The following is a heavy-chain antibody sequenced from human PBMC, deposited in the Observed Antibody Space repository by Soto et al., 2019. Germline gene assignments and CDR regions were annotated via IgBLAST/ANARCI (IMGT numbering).Heavy chain of an antibody. CDR2: IIPIFGTA. J-gene: IGHJ6*02. V-gene: IGHV1-69*06. Sequence: QVQLVQSGAEVKKPGSSVKVSCKASGGTFSSYAISWVRQAPGQGLEWIGGIIPIFGTANYAQKFQGRVTITADKSTSTAYMELSSLRSEDTAVYYCAREYSSSSGYYYYYGMDVWGQGTTVTVSS. CDR1: GGTFSSYA. D-gene: IGHD6-6*01. CDR3: AREYSSSSGYYYYYGMDV.